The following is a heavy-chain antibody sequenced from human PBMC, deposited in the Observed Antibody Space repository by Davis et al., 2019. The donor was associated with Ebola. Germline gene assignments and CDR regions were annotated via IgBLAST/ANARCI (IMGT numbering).Heavy chain of an antibody. CDR3: ARDKATPSLYYYYGMDV. CDR1: GGTFSSYT. D-gene: IGHD1-26*01. V-gene: IGHV1-69*04. Sequence: AASVKVSCKASGGTFSSYTISWVRQAPGQGLEWMGRIIPILGIANYAQKFQGRVTITADKSTSKAYMELSSLRSEDTAVYYCARDKATPSLYYYYGMDVWGQGTTVTVSS. J-gene: IGHJ6*02. CDR2: IIPILGIA.